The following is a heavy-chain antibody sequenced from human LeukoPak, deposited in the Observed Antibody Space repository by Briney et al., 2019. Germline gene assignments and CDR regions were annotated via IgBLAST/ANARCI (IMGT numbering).Heavy chain of an antibody. J-gene: IGHJ4*02. CDR3: AKDGLMRFFDY. CDR1: GFTFSTYA. D-gene: IGHD2-8*01. Sequence: GGSLRLSCAASGFTFSTYAMHWVRQAPGKGLEYVSAISSDGRNTYYANSVKGRFTISRDNSKNTLYLQMNSLRADDTAVYHCAKDGLMRFFDYWGQGTLVTVSS. CDR2: ISSDGRNT. V-gene: IGHV3-64*01.